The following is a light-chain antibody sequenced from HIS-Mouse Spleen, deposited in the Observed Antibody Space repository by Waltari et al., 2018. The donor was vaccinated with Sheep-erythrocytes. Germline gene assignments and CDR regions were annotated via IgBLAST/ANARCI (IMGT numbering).Light chain of an antibody. CDR2: EGS. J-gene: IGLJ3*02. CDR1: SSDVGRYHL. Sequence: QSALTQPASVSGSPGQSLTIPCPRPSSDVGRYHLVSWYQQHPGKAPKLMIYEGSKRPSGVSNRFSGSKSGNTASLTISGLQAEDEADYYCCSYAGSSTPWVFGGGTKLTVL. CDR3: CSYAGSSTPWV. V-gene: IGLV2-23*01.